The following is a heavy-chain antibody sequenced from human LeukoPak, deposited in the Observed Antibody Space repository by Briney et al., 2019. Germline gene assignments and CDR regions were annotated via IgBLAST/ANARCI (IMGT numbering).Heavy chain of an antibody. Sequence: SETLSLTCAVYGGSFSGYYWSWIRQPPGKGLEWIGSIYYSGSTYYNPSLKSRVTISVDTSKNQFSLKLSSVTAADTAVYYCYGSGRYWGQGTLVTVSS. CDR1: GGSFSGYY. J-gene: IGHJ4*02. CDR3: YGSGRY. V-gene: IGHV4-34*01. CDR2: IYYSGST. D-gene: IGHD3-10*01.